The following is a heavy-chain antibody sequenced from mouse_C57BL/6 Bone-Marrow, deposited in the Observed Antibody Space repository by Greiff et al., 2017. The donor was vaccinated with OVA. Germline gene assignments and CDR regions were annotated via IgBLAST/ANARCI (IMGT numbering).Heavy chain of an antibody. J-gene: IGHJ3*01. D-gene: IGHD2-3*01. Sequence: QVQLKQPGAELVKPGASVKLSCKASGYTFTSYWMHWVKQRPGQGLEWIGMIHPNSGSTNYNEKFKSKATLTVDKSSSTAYMQLSSLTSEDSAVYYCARFYDGYYEKFAYWGQGTLVTVSA. CDR2: IHPNSGST. CDR1: GYTFTSYW. V-gene: IGHV1-64*01. CDR3: ARFYDGYYEKFAY.